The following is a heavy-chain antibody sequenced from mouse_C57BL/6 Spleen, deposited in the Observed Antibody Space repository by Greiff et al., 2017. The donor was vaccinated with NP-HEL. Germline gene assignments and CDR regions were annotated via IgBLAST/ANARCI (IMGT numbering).Heavy chain of an antibody. J-gene: IGHJ4*01. CDR3: ARERAMDY. CDR1: GYSITSGYY. Sequence: EVQRVESGPGLVKPSQSLSLTCSVTGYSITSGYYWNWIRQFPGNKLEWMGYISYDGSNNYNPSLKNRISITRDTSKNQFFLKLKSVTTEDTATYYCARERAMDYWGQGTSVTVSS. CDR2: ISYDGSN. V-gene: IGHV3-6*01.